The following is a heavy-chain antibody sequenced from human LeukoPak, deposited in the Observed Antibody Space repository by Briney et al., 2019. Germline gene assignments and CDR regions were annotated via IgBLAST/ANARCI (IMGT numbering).Heavy chain of an antibody. V-gene: IGHV3-30*03. Sequence: PGGSLRLSCAASAFSLSAYNMNWVRQAPGKGLEWVAVISYVGRDKYYADSVKGRFTISRDNSKNTLYLQMNSLRPEDTAVYYCARRYNTYYFDSWGQGTLVTVSA. CDR2: ISYVGRDK. D-gene: IGHD3-3*01. CDR1: AFSLSAYN. J-gene: IGHJ4*02. CDR3: ARRYNTYYFDS.